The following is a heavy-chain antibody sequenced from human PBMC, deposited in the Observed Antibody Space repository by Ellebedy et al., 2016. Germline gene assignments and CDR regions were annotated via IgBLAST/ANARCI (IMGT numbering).Heavy chain of an antibody. V-gene: IGHV4-39*07. D-gene: IGHD3-10*01. Sequence: SETLSLTCTVSGGSISSGRYYWGWIRQPPGKGLEWIGNIYYSGSTYYNPSLKSRVTIAVDTSKNHFSLKLSSVTAADTAVYYCAREGQPIQAYYDSGSAGFDYWGQGTLVTVSS. CDR3: AREGQPIQAYYDSGSAGFDY. J-gene: IGHJ4*02. CDR1: GGSISSGRYY. CDR2: IYYSGST.